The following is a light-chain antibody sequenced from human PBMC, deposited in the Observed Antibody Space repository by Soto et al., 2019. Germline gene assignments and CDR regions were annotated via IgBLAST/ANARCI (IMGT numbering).Light chain of an antibody. J-gene: IGKJ1*01. CDR2: DAS. V-gene: IGKV1-5*01. Sequence: DIQMTQSPSTLSASLGDRFTMTFRASQSISSWLAWYQQKPGKAPKLLIYDASSLESGVPSRFSGSGSGTEFTLTISSLQPDDFATYYCQQYNSYSPTFGQGTKVDIK. CDR1: QSISSW. CDR3: QQYNSYSPT.